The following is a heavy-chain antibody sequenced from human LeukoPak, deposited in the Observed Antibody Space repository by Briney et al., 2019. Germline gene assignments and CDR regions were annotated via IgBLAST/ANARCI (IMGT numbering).Heavy chain of an antibody. CDR3: ARTSGGGPINY. Sequence: SSKTLSLTCTVSGGSISSYYWSWIRQPPGKGLEWIGYIYYSGSTNYNPSLKSRVTISVDTSKNQFSLKLSSVTAADTAVYYCARTSGGGPINYWGQGILVTVSS. CDR1: GGSISSYY. J-gene: IGHJ4*02. V-gene: IGHV4-59*01. CDR2: IYYSGST. D-gene: IGHD3-10*01.